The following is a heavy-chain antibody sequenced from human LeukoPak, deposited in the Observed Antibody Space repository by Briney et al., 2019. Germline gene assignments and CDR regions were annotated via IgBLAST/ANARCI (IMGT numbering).Heavy chain of an antibody. V-gene: IGHV4-38-2*02. CDR2: IHYSGTT. CDR1: GYSISTGYF. D-gene: IGHD6-13*01. J-gene: IGHJ6*02. CDR3: ARGPSYSSSWYYYYGMDV. Sequence: SETLSLTCSVSGYSISTGYFWVWIRQPPGKGPEWIGNIHYSGTTYYNPSLKSRVTISVDTSKNQFSLKLSSVTAADTAVYYCARGPSYSSSWYYYYGMDVWGQGTTVTVSS.